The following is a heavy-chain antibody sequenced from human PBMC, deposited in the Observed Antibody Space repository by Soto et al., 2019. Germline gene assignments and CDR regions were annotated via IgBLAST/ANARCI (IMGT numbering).Heavy chain of an antibody. Sequence: EVQLLESGGHLVQPGGSQRLSCTPSGISFSTYAMSWVRQAPGKGLEWVSGISGSGGHTYYADSVKGRFTISRDSPKNTLYLQMNSLRAEDTAVYYCAKEGSYMGGAFDIWGPGTMVTVSS. D-gene: IGHD3-16*01. CDR2: ISGSGGHT. CDR3: AKEGSYMGGAFDI. J-gene: IGHJ3*02. CDR1: GISFSTYA. V-gene: IGHV3-23*01.